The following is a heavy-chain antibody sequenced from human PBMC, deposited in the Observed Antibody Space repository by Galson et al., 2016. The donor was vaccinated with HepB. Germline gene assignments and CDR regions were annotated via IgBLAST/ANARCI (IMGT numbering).Heavy chain of an antibody. Sequence: SLRLSCAASGFTFSTYGMHWVRQAPGKGLEWVAVISYDGNKKFYAASVRGRFTISRDNSRNTLYLQMNSLRPEDTALYYCAKERDRARDGGIDYWGQGTLVTVSS. V-gene: IGHV3-30*18. CDR2: ISYDGNKK. CDR3: AKERDRARDGGIDY. J-gene: IGHJ4*02. CDR1: GFTFSTYG. D-gene: IGHD5-24*01.